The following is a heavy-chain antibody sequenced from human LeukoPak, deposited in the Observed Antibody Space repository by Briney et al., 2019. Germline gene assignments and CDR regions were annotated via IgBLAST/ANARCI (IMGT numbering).Heavy chain of an antibody. V-gene: IGHV5-51*01. CDR1: GYSFTSNW. D-gene: IGHD3-10*01. Sequence: GESLKISCKGSGYSFTSNWIGWVRHMPGKGLEWMGIIYPGDSDTRYSPSFQGQVTISADKSINTAYLQWSSLKASDTAMYYCAGGNYFGSGSFDYWGQGTLVTVSS. CDR2: IYPGDSDT. CDR3: AGGNYFGSGSFDY. J-gene: IGHJ4*02.